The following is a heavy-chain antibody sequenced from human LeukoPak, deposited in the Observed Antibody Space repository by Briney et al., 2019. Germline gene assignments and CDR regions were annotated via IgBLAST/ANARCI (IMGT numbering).Heavy chain of an antibody. CDR3: AKGFYHYFGSGSYTLDF. CDR1: GFTFSSYG. J-gene: IGHJ4*02. D-gene: IGHD3-10*01. Sequence: GGSLRLSCAASGFTFSSYGMHWVRQAPGKGLEWVAFIRYTGSNKYYADSVKGRFTISRDNSKNTLYLQMNTLTGEDTAVYYCAKGFYHYFGSGSYTLDFWGQGTQVTVSS. CDR2: IRYTGSNK. V-gene: IGHV3-30*02.